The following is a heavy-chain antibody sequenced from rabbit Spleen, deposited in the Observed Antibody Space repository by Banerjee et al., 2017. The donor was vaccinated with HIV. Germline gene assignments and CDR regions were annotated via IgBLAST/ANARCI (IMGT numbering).Heavy chain of an antibody. CDR2: IYTSSGST. CDR1: GTDFSAYYD. CDR3: ARDTGSSFSTYGMDL. V-gene: IGHV1S40*01. D-gene: IGHD8-1*01. Sequence: QSSEESGGDLVKPGASLTLTCKASGTDFSAYYDVCWVRQAPGKGLELIACIYTSSGSTYYASWAKGRFAISKTSSTTVTLQMTSLKAADTATYFCARDTGSSFSTYGMDLWGQGPWSPS. J-gene: IGHJ6*01.